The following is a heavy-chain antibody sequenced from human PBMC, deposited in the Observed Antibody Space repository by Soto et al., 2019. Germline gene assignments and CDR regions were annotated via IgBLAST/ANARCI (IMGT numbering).Heavy chain of an antibody. CDR3: AHTRRPYSSRLFDP. Sequence: QITLKESGPTLVKPTQTLTLTCSFSGFSLTSIGVAVGWIRQPPGKALEWLALIYWNDDTRYSPSLKSRLSISNDTSKNPVVLTMPTMDPVDTATYYCAHTRRPYSSRLFDPWGQGTLVTVSS. CDR1: GFSLTSIGVA. V-gene: IGHV2-5*01. D-gene: IGHD6-13*01. CDR2: IYWNDDT. J-gene: IGHJ5*02.